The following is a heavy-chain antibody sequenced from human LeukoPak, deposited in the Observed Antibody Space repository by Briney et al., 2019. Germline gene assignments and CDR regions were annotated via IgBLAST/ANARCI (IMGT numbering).Heavy chain of an antibody. CDR3: AGGLQPGYFDY. V-gene: IGHV4-59*12. J-gene: IGHJ4*02. CDR1: GGSISSYY. CDR2: IYYSGST. Sequence: PSETLSLTCTVSGGSISSYYWSWIRQPPGKGLEWIGYIYYSGSTYYNPSLKSRVTISVDRSKNQFSLKLSSVTAADTAVYYCAGGLQPGYFDYWGQGTLVTVSS. D-gene: IGHD4-4*01.